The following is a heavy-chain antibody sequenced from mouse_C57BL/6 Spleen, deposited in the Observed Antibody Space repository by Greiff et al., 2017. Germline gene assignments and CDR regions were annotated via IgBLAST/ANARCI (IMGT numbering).Heavy chain of an antibody. CDR2: NDPNSGVT. Sequence: VQLQQPGAELVKPGASVKLSCKASGYTFTSYWMHWVKQRPGRGLEWIGRNDPNSGVTKYNEKFKSKATLTVDKPSSTAYMQLSSLTSEDSAVYYCARGYYGSSWYFDVWGTGTTVTVSS. V-gene: IGHV1-72*01. CDR3: ARGYYGSSWYFDV. D-gene: IGHD1-1*01. CDR1: GYTFTSYW. J-gene: IGHJ1*03.